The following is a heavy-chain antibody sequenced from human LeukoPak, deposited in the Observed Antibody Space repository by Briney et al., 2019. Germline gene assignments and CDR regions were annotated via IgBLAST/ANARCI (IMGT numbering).Heavy chain of an antibody. CDR3: VRHRGTEAIRNYYYYYMDV. V-gene: IGHV4-39*01. D-gene: IGHD4-17*01. J-gene: IGHJ6*03. Sequence: SETLSLTFTVSGDSTTNSRYYWGWIRQPPGKGLDWIGSIYYSGSAYYNPSLKSRVTMSIDTSKNQFSLRLRSVTATDTAVYFCVRHRGTEAIRNYYYYYMDVWGKGTTVTVSS. CDR1: GDSTTNSRYY. CDR2: IYYSGSA.